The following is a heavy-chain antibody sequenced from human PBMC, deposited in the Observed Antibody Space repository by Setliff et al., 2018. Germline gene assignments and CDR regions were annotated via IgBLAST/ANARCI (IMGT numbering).Heavy chain of an antibody. J-gene: IGHJ6*02. V-gene: IGHV1-69*05. CDR3: ARDYPADSSGWYPYYYGMDV. D-gene: IGHD6-19*01. Sequence: SVKVSCKASGGTFSSYAISWVRQAPGQGLEWMGGIIPIFGTANYAQKFQGRVTITTDESTSTAYMELSSLRSEDTAVYYCARDYPADSSGWYPYYYGMDVWGQGTTVTVSS. CDR1: GGTFSSYA. CDR2: IIPIFGTA.